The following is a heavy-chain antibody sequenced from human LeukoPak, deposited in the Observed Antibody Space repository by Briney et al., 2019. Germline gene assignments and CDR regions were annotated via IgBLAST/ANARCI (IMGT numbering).Heavy chain of an antibody. V-gene: IGHV1-18*01. D-gene: IGHD6-19*01. Sequence: ASVTVSFKGSGYTFSNYGISWVRQAPGQGVEWLGWVSAYNGNTNYAQKFQGRVTMTTDTSTGIAYMELKSLRSDDTAVYYCARHGRSRVAGTLSFDYWGQGTLVTVSS. CDR3: ARHGRSRVAGTLSFDY. CDR1: GYTFSNYG. J-gene: IGHJ4*02. CDR2: VSAYNGNT.